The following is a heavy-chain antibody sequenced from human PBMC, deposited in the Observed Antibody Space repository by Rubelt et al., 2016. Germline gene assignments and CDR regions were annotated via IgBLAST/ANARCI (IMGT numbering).Heavy chain of an antibody. CDR3: ANGYYGSGSYRGVYFDY. CDR1: GFTFDDYT. CDR2: ISGSGGST. V-gene: IGHV3-23*04. J-gene: IGHJ4*02. Sequence: EVQLVESGGVVVQPGGSLRLSCAASGFTFDDYTMHWVRQAPGKGLEWVSAISGSGGSTYYADSVKGRFTISRDNSKNTLYLQMNSLRAEDTAVYYCANGYYGSGSYRGVYFDYWGQGTLVTVSS. D-gene: IGHD3-10*01.